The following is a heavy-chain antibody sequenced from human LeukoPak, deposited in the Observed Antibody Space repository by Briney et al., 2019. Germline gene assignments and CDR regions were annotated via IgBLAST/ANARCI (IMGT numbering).Heavy chain of an antibody. V-gene: IGHV3-23*01. J-gene: IGHJ4*02. D-gene: IGHD6-19*01. CDR3: AKYFGGWYEDY. CDR1: GFTFSSYA. Sequence: PGGSLRLSCAASGFTFSSYAMTWVRQAPGKGLEWVSSINAGGGNTYYADSVKGRCTISRDNSKNSLYLQMNSLRAEDTALYYCAKYFGGWYEDYWGQGTLVTVSS. CDR2: INAGGGNT.